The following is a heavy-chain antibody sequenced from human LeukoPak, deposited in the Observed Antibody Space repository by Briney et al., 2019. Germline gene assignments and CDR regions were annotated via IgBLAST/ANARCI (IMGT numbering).Heavy chain of an antibody. CDR1: GFTFSSYG. D-gene: IGHD4-23*01. J-gene: IGHJ6*03. Sequence: GGSLRLSCAASGFTFSSYGMTWVRQAPGKGLEWVAFIRYDGSNKYYADSVKGRFTISRDNSKNTLYLQMNSLRAEDTAVYYCAKDSTTVVLYYYYYMDVWGKGTTVTISS. CDR2: IRYDGSNK. V-gene: IGHV3-30*02. CDR3: AKDSTTVVLYYYYYMDV.